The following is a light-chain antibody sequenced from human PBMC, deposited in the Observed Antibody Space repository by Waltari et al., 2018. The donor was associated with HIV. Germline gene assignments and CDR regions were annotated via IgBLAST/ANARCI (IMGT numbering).Light chain of an antibody. CDR3: QQYNKWPRT. Sequence: EIVMTQSPATLSVSSGERVTLSCTASQNVITNLAWYQQKPGQAPRLLIYGASTRATGIPPRFSGGGSGTEFTLTIGSLQSEDFTFYYCQQYNKWPRTFDQGTKVEVK. CDR2: GAS. V-gene: IGKV3-15*01. CDR1: QNVITN. J-gene: IGKJ1*01.